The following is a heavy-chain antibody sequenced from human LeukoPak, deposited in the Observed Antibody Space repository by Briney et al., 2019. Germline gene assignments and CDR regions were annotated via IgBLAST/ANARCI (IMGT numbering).Heavy chain of an antibody. D-gene: IGHD3-22*01. CDR2: IIPIFGTA. Sequence: ASVKVSCKASGGTFSSYAISWVRQAPRQGLEWMGGIIPIFGTANYAQKFQGRVTITADESTSTAYMELSSLRSEDTAVYYCAAHYYDSSGYYYIYFDYWGQGTLVTVSS. J-gene: IGHJ4*02. CDR1: GGTFSSYA. CDR3: AAHYYDSSGYYYIYFDY. V-gene: IGHV1-69*13.